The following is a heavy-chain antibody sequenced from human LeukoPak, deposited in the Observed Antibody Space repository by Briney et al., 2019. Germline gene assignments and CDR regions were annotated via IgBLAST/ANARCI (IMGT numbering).Heavy chain of an antibody. J-gene: IGHJ5*02. Sequence: SETLSLTCTVSGGSISSYYWSWIRQPAGKGLEWIGRIYTSASTNYNPSLKSRVTMSVDTSKNQFSLKLSSVTAADTAVYYCARSWDYSNYPNWFDPWGQGTLVTVSS. CDR3: ARSWDYSNYPNWFDP. D-gene: IGHD4-11*01. CDR1: GGSISSYY. CDR2: IYTSAST. V-gene: IGHV4-4*07.